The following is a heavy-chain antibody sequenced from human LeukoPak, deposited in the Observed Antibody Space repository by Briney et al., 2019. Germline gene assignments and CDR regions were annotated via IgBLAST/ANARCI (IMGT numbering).Heavy chain of an antibody. D-gene: IGHD6-13*01. J-gene: IGHJ4*02. Sequence: SETLSLTCAVYGGSFSGYYWSWIRQPPGRGLEWIGQINHSGNTNYNPSLKSRVTISVDASKNQFSLKLNSVTAADTAVYYCARGGYAAEGIDYWAQGTLVTVSS. CDR2: INHSGNT. V-gene: IGHV4-34*01. CDR3: ARGGYAAEGIDY. CDR1: GGSFSGYY.